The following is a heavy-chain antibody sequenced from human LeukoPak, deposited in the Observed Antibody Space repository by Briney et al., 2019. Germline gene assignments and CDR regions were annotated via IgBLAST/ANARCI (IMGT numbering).Heavy chain of an antibody. Sequence: GGSLRLSCAASGFTFSSYSMNWVRQAPGKGLEWVSSISSSSSYIYYAGSVKGRFTISRDNSKNTLYLQMNSLRAEDTAVYYCAKSRLRWVPGGWYFDLWGRGTLVTVSS. V-gene: IGHV3-21*04. CDR3: AKSRLRWVPGGWYFDL. D-gene: IGHD4-23*01. J-gene: IGHJ2*01. CDR2: ISSSSSYI. CDR1: GFTFSSYS.